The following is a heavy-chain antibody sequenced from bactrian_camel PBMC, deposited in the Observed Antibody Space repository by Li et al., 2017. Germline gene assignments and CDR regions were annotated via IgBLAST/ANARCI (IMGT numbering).Heavy chain of an antibody. J-gene: IGHJ4*01. V-gene: IGHV3S6*01. CDR1: GFTSDRYS. D-gene: IGHD8*01. CDR3: VSLEAGYNWHKC. CDR2: VYSDGSLR. Sequence: HVQLVESGGGLVQPGGSVRVSCVTSGFTSDRYSIYWVRQAPGKGLEWVSSVYSDGSLRYYSDSVKGRFTISRDNAKNTMYLLMNSLNPEDTAMYYCVSLEAGYNWHKCWGPGTQVTVS.